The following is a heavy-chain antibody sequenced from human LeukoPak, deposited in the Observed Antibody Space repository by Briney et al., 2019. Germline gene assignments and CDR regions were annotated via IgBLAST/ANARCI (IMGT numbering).Heavy chain of an antibody. CDR3: ARGASGPHYGSGIRPPCPFDP. V-gene: IGHV4-59*01. D-gene: IGHD3-10*01. CDR2: IYYSGST. CDR1: GGSISSYY. Sequence: SETLSLTCTVSGGSISSYYWSWIRQPPGKGLEWIGYIYYSGSTNYNPSLKSRVTISVDTSKNQFSLKLSSVTATDTAVYYCARGASGPHYGSGIRPPCPFDPWGQGTLVTVSS. J-gene: IGHJ5*02.